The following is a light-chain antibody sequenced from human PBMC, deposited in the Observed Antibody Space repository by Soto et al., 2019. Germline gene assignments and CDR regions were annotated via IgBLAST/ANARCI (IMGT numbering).Light chain of an antibody. V-gene: IGLV2-8*01. Sequence: QSVLTQPPSASGSPGQSVTISCTGTSSDVGGYNYVSWYQQHPGKAPKPMIYEVSKRPSGVPDRFSGSKSGNTASLTVSGLQAEDEADYYCSSYAGSNNVFGGGTKLTVL. CDR3: SSYAGSNNV. CDR1: SSDVGGYNY. CDR2: EVS. J-gene: IGLJ2*01.